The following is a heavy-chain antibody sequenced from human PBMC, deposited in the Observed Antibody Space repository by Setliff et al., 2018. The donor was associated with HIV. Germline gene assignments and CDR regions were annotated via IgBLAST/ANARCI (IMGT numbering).Heavy chain of an antibody. Sequence: ASVKVSCKASDYTFTDYGIYWVRQAPGQGLEWMGWISAYNGRANYAEKFHARVTMTTDTVTSTAYMELRSLKSDDTAVYYCARASRGNSVEDGFDIWGQGTMVTVS. CDR2: ISAYNGRA. V-gene: IGHV1-18*01. CDR3: ARASRGNSVEDGFDI. CDR1: DYTFTDYG. D-gene: IGHD1-26*01. J-gene: IGHJ3*02.